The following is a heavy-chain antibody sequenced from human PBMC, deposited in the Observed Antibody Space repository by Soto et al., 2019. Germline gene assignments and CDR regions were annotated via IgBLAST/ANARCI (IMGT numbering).Heavy chain of an antibody. Sequence: SETLSLTCTFSGGSISSGGYCWSWIRQHPGKGLEWIGYIYYSGGTYYNPSLKSRVTISVDTSKNQFSLKLSSVTAADTAVYYCARTGGFGELVSWGQGTLVTVSS. CDR1: GGSISSGGYC. CDR3: ARTGGFGELVS. V-gene: IGHV4-31*03. J-gene: IGHJ5*02. D-gene: IGHD3-10*01. CDR2: IYYSGGT.